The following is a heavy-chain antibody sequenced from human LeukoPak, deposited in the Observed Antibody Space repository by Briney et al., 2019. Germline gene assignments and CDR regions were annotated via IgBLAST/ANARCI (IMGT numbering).Heavy chain of an antibody. V-gene: IGHV3-30*01. CDR3: AREVFEGLHNWFDP. CDR2: ISYDGSNK. Sequence: GGSLRLSCAASGFTLSSYAMHWVRQAPGKGLEWVAVISYDGSNKYYADSVKGRFTISRDNSKNTLYLQMNSLRAEDTAVYYCAREVFEGLHNWFDPWGQGTLVTVSS. J-gene: IGHJ5*02. D-gene: IGHD2-15*01. CDR1: GFTLSSYA.